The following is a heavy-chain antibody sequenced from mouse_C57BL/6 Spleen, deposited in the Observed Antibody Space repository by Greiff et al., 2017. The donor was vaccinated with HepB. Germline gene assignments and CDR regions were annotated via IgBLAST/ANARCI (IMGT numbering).Heavy chain of an antibody. J-gene: IGHJ4*01. V-gene: IGHV1-4*01. D-gene: IGHD1-1*01. Sequence: QVQLQQSGAELARSGASVKMSCKASGYTFTSYTMHWVKQRPGQGLGWIGYINPSSGYTKYNQKFKDKATLTADKSSSTAYMQLSSLTSEDSAVYYCARREYYGDYAMDYWGQGTSVTVSS. CDR1: GYTFTSYT. CDR2: INPSSGYT. CDR3: ARREYYGDYAMDY.